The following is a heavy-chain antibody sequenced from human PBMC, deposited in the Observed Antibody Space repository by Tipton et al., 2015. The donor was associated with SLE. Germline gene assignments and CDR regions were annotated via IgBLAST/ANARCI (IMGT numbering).Heavy chain of an antibody. V-gene: IGHV3-30*02. CDR2: IRYDGSNK. J-gene: IGHJ6*02. CDR3: AREPTRRGYGMDV. Sequence: SLRLSCAASGFTFSSYGMHWVRQAPGKGLEWVAFIRYDGSNKYYADSVKGRFTISRDNSKNTLYLQMNSLRAEDTAVYYCAREPTRRGYGMDVWGQGTTVTVSS. CDR1: GFTFSSYG.